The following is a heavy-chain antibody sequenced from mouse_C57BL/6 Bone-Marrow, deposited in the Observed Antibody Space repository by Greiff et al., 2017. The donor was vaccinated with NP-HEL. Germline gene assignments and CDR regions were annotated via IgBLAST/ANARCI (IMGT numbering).Heavy chain of an antibody. CDR2: IYPGSGST. J-gene: IGHJ4*01. CDR3: ARVLRCWNRDY. Sequence: QVQLQQSGAELVKPGASVKMSCKASGYTFTSYWITWVKQRPGQGLEWIGDIYPGSGSTNYNEKFKSKATLTVDTSSSTAYMQLSSLTSEDSAVYYCARVLRCWNRDYWGQGTSVTVSS. CDR1: GYTFTSYW. D-gene: IGHD1-1*01. V-gene: IGHV1-55*01.